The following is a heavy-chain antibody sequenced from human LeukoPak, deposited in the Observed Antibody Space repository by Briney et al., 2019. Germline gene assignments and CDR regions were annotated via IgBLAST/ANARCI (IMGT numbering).Heavy chain of an antibody. D-gene: IGHD3-9*01. CDR2: IRYDGSNK. Sequence: GGSLRLSCAASGFTFSSYGMHWVRQAPGKGLEWVAFIRYDGSNKYYADSVKGRFTISRDNSKNTLYLQMNSLRAEDTAVYYCAKGPLERYFDWLSYFDYWGQGTLVTVS. J-gene: IGHJ4*02. CDR1: GFTFSSYG. V-gene: IGHV3-30*02. CDR3: AKGPLERYFDWLSYFDY.